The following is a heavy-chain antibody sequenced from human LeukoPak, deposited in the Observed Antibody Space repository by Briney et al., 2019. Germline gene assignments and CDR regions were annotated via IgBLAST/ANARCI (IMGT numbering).Heavy chain of an antibody. D-gene: IGHD2-15*01. V-gene: IGHV1-69*01. Sequence: SVKVSCKASGGTFSSYAISWVRQAPGQGLEWMGGIIPIFGTANYAQKFQGRVTITADESTSTAYMELNSLRSEDTAVYYCARDLGYFANWFDPWGQGTLVTVSS. CDR1: GGTFSSYA. J-gene: IGHJ5*02. CDR3: ARDLGYFANWFDP. CDR2: IIPIFGTA.